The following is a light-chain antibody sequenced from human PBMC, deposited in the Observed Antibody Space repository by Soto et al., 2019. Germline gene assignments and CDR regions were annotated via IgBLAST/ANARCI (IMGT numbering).Light chain of an antibody. CDR2: EGS. CDR1: SSDVGSYNL. CDR3: CLFEGSSTFDI. Sequence: QTGLTEPASVSGTPGQSLTISCPGTSSDVGSYNLVSWSQQHPGKAPKLMIYEGSKRPSGDSNRFSGSKSGNTASLTISGLQADDEADYYCCLFEGSSTFDIYGTGTKVTVL. V-gene: IGLV2-23*03. J-gene: IGLJ1*01.